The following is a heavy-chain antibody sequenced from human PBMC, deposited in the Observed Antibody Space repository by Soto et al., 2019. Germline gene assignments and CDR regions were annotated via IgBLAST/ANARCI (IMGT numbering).Heavy chain of an antibody. CDR3: ARSYYYGSGRYYYYYGMDV. CDR2: IKQDGSEK. V-gene: IGHV3-7*01. D-gene: IGHD3-10*01. CDR1: GFTFSSYW. J-gene: IGHJ6*02. Sequence: PGGSLRLSCAASGFTFSSYWMSWVRQAPGKGPEWVANIKQDGSEKYYVDSVKGRFTISRDNAKNSLYLQMNSLRAEDTAVYYCARSYYYGSGRYYYYYGMDVWGQGTTVTVSS.